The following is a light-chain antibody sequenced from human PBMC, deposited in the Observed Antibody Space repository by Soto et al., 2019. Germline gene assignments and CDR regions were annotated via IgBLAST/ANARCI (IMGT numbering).Light chain of an antibody. CDR2: GVT. CDR3: CSSAPESTYV. V-gene: IGLV2-14*03. CDR1: SSDIGFYNY. Sequence: LTQPASVSGSPGQSITISCTGTSSDIGFYNYVSWYQQYPGKAPNLLIYGVTNRPSGVSYRFSGSKSGSTASLTISGLRDEDEADYYCCSSAPESTYVFGTGTKVTVL. J-gene: IGLJ1*01.